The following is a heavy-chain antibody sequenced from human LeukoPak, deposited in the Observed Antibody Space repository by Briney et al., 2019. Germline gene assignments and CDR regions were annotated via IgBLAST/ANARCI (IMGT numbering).Heavy chain of an antibody. V-gene: IGHV4-59*12. Sequence: PSETLSLTCTVSGGSISDYYWSWIRQPPGKGLEWIGYIYYSGGTNYNPSLKSRVTISVDTSKNQFSLKLSSMTAADTAVYYCARGGSADNGDEPLHYWGQGTLVTVSS. CDR1: GGSISDYY. CDR3: ARGGSADNGDEPLHY. CDR2: IYYSGGT. J-gene: IGHJ4*02. D-gene: IGHD4-17*01.